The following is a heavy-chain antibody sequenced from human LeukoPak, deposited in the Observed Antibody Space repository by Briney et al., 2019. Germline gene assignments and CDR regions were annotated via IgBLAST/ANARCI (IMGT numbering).Heavy chain of an antibody. Sequence: SETLSLTCTVSGGSISSGGYYWSWIRQHPGKGLEWIGYIYYSGSTYYNPSLKSRVTISVDTSKNRFSLKLSSVTAADTAVYYCARVTVVVPAAIDYWGQGTLVTVSS. CDR2: IYYSGST. J-gene: IGHJ4*02. V-gene: IGHV4-31*03. CDR1: GGSISSGGYY. D-gene: IGHD2-2*01. CDR3: ARVTVVVPAAIDY.